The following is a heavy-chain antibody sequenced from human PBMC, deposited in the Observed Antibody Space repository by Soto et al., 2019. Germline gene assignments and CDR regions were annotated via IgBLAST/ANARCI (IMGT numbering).Heavy chain of an antibody. D-gene: IGHD2-15*01. CDR2: IKQDGSDK. CDR3: ARNRDSAFDY. CDR1: GFMFSNYW. Sequence: GGSLRLSCAASGFMFSNYWMSWVRQAPGKGLEWVAIIKQDGSDKYYVDSVKGRFTISRDNAKNSLYLQMNSLRIEDAAVYYCARNRDSAFDYWGRGTLVTVSS. J-gene: IGHJ4*02. V-gene: IGHV3-7*01.